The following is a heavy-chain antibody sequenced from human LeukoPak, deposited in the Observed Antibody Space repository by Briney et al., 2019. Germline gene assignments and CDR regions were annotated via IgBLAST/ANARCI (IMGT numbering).Heavy chain of an antibody. Sequence: ASVKVSCKTAGYTFSSHGISWVRQAPGQGLEWMGWIGANSGDTKFAQKFQGRVTMTTETSTNTAYMELRSLRFDDTAIYYCARDKRYAFDNWGQGTLVSVSS. D-gene: IGHD3-9*01. CDR3: ARDKRYAFDN. CDR1: GYTFSSHG. V-gene: IGHV1-18*01. CDR2: IGANSGDT. J-gene: IGHJ4*02.